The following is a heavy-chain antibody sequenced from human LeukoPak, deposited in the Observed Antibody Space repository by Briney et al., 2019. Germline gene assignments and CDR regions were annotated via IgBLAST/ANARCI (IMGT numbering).Heavy chain of an antibody. J-gene: IGHJ3*02. D-gene: IGHD6-25*01. V-gene: IGHV3-74*01. Sequence: GGSLRLSCAVSGFTLSSCWMHWVRQAPGKGLLWVSRINRDGSDSSYADFVKGRLTTTTVNTKNTLYPQMHSLRADATAVYYRATVVGGYYPPVDGLDIWGQGTMVTVFS. CDR1: GFTLSSCW. CDR2: INRDGSDS. CDR3: ATVVGGYYPPVDGLDI.